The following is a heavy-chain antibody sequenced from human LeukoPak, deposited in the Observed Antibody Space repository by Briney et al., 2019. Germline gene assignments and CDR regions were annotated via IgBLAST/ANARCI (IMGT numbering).Heavy chain of an antibody. J-gene: IGHJ4*02. CDR1: GYTFTDYW. V-gene: IGHV5-51*01. D-gene: IGHD4/OR15-4a*01. CDR3: ARGPNYGNFDY. CDR2: IYPGESET. Sequence: GESLKISCKASGYTFTDYWVAWVRQMPGKGLEWMGLIYPGESETRYSPSFQGQVTISADKSITTAYLQWSSLKASDTAMYCCARGPNYGNFDYWGRGTLVTVSS.